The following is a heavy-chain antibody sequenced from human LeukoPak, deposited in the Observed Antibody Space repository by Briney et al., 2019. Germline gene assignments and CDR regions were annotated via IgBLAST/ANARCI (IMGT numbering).Heavy chain of an antibody. V-gene: IGHV3-21*01. CDR3: ARRTVTTIADY. J-gene: IGHJ4*02. CDR2: ISSSSSYI. Sequence: GGSLRLSCAASGFTFSSYSMNWVRQAPGKGLEWVSSISSSSSYIYYADSVKGRFTVSRDNSKNTLYLQMNSLRAEDTAVYYCARRTVTTIADYWGQGTLVTVSS. CDR1: GFTFSSYS. D-gene: IGHD4-17*01.